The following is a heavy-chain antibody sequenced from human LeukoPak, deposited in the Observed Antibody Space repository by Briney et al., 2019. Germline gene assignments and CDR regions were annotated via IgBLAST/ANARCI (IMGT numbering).Heavy chain of an antibody. J-gene: IGHJ4*02. V-gene: IGHV1-69*04. CDR1: GGTFSSYA. CDR3: ARDGRHDYGDY. CDR2: IIPILGIA. Sequence: SVKVSCKASGGTFSSYAISWVRQAPGQGLEWMGRIIPILGIANYAQKFQGRVTITADKSTSTAYMELRSLRSDDTAVYYCARDGRHDYGDYWGQGTLVTVSS. D-gene: IGHD1-26*01.